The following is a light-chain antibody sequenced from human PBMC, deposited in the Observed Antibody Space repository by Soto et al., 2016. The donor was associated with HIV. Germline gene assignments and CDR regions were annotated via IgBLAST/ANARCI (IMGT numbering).Light chain of an antibody. CDR1: QSISSY. J-gene: IGKJ1*01. CDR3: QQSSTIPWT. V-gene: IGKV1-39*01. CDR2: AAS. Sequence: DIQMTQSPSSLSASVGDRVTITCRASQSISSYLNWYQQKPGKAPKLLIYAASRLESGVPSRFSGSGSGTDFTLTISRLQRDDFATYYCQQSSTIPWTFGQGTKVESK.